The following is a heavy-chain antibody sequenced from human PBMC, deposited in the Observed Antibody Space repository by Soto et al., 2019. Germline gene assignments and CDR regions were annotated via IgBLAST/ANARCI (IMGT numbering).Heavy chain of an antibody. D-gene: IGHD1-1*01. CDR1: GFPFGNYW. Sequence: GGSRTLSWGPSGFPFGNYWMHWVRQAPGKGLVWVSRISDYGRINYADSVKDRFIISRDDARSELYLQLNDLRVEDTATYYCARGGLEPFDHWGQGALVNVSA. V-gene: IGHV3-74*01. CDR3: ARGGLEPFDH. CDR2: ISDYGRI. J-gene: IGHJ4*02.